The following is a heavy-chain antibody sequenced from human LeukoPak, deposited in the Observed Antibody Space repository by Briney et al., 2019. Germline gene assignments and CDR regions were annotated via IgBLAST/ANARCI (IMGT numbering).Heavy chain of an antibody. J-gene: IGHJ4*02. CDR2: ISSSGSTI. D-gene: IGHD1-26*01. Sequence: PGGSLRLSCEASGFFFSTYWMAWVRQAPGKGLEWVSYISSSGSTIYYVDSVKGRLTISRDNAKNSLYLQMSGLRAEDTAVYYCARVSSGSYYILDYWGQGTLVTVSS. V-gene: IGHV3-48*03. CDR3: ARVSSGSYYILDY. CDR1: GFFFSTYW.